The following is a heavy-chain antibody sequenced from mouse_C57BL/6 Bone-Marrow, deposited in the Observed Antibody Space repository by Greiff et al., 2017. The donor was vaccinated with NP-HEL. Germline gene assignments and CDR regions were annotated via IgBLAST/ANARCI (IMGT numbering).Heavy chain of an antibody. CDR1: GFTFSSYA. D-gene: IGHD2-4*01. Sequence: EVMLVESGGGLVKPGGSLKLSCAASGFTFSSYAMSWVRQTPEKRLEWVATISDGGSYTYYPDNVKGRFTLSRDNAKNNLYLQMSHLKSEDTAMYYCASYDYYYAMDYWGQGTSVTVSS. V-gene: IGHV5-4*03. CDR2: ISDGGSYT. CDR3: ASYDYYYAMDY. J-gene: IGHJ4*01.